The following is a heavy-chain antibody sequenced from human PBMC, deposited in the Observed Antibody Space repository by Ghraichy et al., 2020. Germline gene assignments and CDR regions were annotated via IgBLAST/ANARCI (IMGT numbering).Heavy chain of an antibody. D-gene: IGHD2-2*01. V-gene: IGHV4-39*01. CDR2: IYYSGST. CDR1: GGSISSSSYY. CDR3: ASSIGYCSSTSCSPAYYYYYGMDV. Sequence: SETLSLTSTVSGGSISSSSYYWGWIRQPPGKGLEWIGSIYYSGSTYYNPSLKSRVTISVDTSKNQFSLKLSSVTAADTAVYYCASSIGYCSSTSCSPAYYYYYGMDVWGQGTTVTVSS. J-gene: IGHJ6*02.